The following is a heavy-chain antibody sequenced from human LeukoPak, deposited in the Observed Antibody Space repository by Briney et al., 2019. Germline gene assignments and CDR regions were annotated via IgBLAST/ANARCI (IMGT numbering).Heavy chain of an antibody. V-gene: IGHV3-21*01. CDR1: GFTFSSYS. Sequence: GGSLRLSCAASGFTFSSYSMNWVRQAPGKGLGWVSSISSSSSYIYYADSVKGRFTISRDNAKNSLYLQMNSLRAEDTAVYYCASRWQQLAPRHWGQGTLVTVSS. CDR2: ISSSSSYI. CDR3: ASRWQQLAPRH. J-gene: IGHJ4*02. D-gene: IGHD6-13*01.